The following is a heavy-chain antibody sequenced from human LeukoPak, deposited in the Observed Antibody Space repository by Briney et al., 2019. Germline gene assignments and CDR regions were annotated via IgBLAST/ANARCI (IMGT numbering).Heavy chain of an antibody. CDR3: ARTTLPVWGCYRYPPIYYYYGMDV. J-gene: IGHJ6*02. Sequence: GGSLRLSCAASGFTFSSYSMNWVRQAPGKGLEWVSSISSSSSYIYYADSVKGRFTISRDNAKNSLYLQMNSLRAEDTAVYYCARTTLPVWGCYRYPPIYYYYGMDVWGQGTTVTVSS. CDR1: GFTFSSYS. V-gene: IGHV3-21*01. CDR2: ISSSSSYI. D-gene: IGHD3-16*02.